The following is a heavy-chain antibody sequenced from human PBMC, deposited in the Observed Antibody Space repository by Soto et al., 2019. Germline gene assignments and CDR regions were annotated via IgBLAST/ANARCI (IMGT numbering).Heavy chain of an antibody. CDR2: IWYHGTST. CDR3: ARDGTPQVFMEKGQYNYYSGMDA. V-gene: IGHV3-33*01. D-gene: IGHD3-3*01. Sequence: QMQLEESGGGVVQPGGSLRLSCGSSGFSFNFYGMHWVRQAPGNGMEWVAFIWYHGTSTPYADSVKGPFTISRHNSTGTLFVRSNSLRAEDTAVYYCARDGTPQVFMEKGQYNYYSGMDAWGQGTTV. J-gene: IGHJ6*02. CDR1: GFSFNFYG.